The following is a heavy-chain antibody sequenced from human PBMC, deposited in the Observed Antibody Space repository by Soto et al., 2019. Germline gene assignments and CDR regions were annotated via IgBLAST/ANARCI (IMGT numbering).Heavy chain of an antibody. J-gene: IGHJ4*02. V-gene: IGHV1-69*01. CDR3: ATALGCRSTSCTLDY. CDR2: IIPVSGAA. D-gene: IGHD2-2*01. Sequence: QVQLVQSGAEVKKPGSSVKVSCKASGGTFGSYAFSWVRQAPGQGLEWMGGIIPVSGAAHYAQKFQGRVTTTADESTSPAYMELSSLSSQDTAVYYCATALGCRSTSCTLDYWGQGTRVIVSS. CDR1: GGTFGSYA.